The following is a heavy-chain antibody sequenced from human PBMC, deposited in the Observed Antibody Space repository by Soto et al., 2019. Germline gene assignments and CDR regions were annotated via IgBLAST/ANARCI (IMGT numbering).Heavy chain of an antibody. CDR2: IYYSGST. CDR3: ARGYCSGGTCYRFNFDY. Sequence: SETLSLTCTVSGGSISSYYWSWIRQPPGKGLEWIGYIYYSGSTNYNPSLKSRATISVDTSKNQFSLKLSSVTAADTAVYYCARGYCSGGTCYRFNFDYWGQGTLVTVSS. J-gene: IGHJ4*02. D-gene: IGHD2-15*01. CDR1: GGSISSYY. V-gene: IGHV4-59*01.